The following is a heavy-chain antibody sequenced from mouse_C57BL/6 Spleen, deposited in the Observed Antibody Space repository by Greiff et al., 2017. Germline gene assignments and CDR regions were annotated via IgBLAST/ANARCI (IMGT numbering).Heavy chain of an antibody. Sequence: EVMLVESEGGLVQPGSSMKLSCTASGFTFSDYYMAWVRQVPEKGLEWVANINYDGSSTYYLDSLKSRFIISRDNAKNILYLQMSSLKSEDTATYYCARDSHYYGSVFDYWGQGTTLTVSS. CDR3: ARDSHYYGSVFDY. J-gene: IGHJ2*01. D-gene: IGHD1-1*01. CDR2: INYDGSST. CDR1: GFTFSDYY. V-gene: IGHV5-16*01.